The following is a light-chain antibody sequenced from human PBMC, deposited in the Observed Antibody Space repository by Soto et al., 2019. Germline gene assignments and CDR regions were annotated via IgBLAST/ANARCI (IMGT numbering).Light chain of an antibody. CDR3: QQLNSYAHT. CDR2: AAS. V-gene: IGKV1-9*01. Sequence: IQLTQSPSSLSASVGDRVTISCRASHGISSYLAWYQQKPRKALKLLIYAASTLQSGVPSRFSGSGSGTDFTLTLSILQPEDFATYYCQQLNSYAHTFGQGNKLEIK. J-gene: IGKJ2*01. CDR1: HGISSY.